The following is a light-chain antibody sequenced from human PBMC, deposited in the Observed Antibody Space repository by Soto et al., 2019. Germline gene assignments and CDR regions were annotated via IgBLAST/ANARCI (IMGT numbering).Light chain of an antibody. Sequence: QSVLTQPPSVSAAPGQKVTISCSGSGSNIGNNFVSWYQQLPGTAPRLLIYDNNNRPSGIPDRFSGSQSGTSATLAITGLQTGDEADYFCGTWDSSLSVVIFGGGTKLTVL. CDR1: GSNIGNNF. V-gene: IGLV1-51*01. J-gene: IGLJ2*01. CDR2: DNN. CDR3: GTWDSSLSVVI.